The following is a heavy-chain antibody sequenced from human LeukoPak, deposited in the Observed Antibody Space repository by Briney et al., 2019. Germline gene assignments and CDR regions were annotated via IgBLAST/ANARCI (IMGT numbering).Heavy chain of an antibody. Sequence: SETLSLTCTVSVGSISSYYWSWIRQPPGEGLECIGYIYYSGSTNYNPSPNSRVTISVDPSKTQFSLTLSSVTAADTAVYYCASWDPSTTVTSFDYWGQGTLVPVSS. J-gene: IGHJ4*02. V-gene: IGHV4-59*01. D-gene: IGHD4-17*01. CDR1: VGSISSYY. CDR2: IYYSGST. CDR3: ASWDPSTTVTSFDY.